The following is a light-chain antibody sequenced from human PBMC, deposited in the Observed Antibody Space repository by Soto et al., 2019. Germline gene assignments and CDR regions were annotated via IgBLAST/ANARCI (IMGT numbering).Light chain of an antibody. J-gene: IGKJ3*01. CDR1: HTIMTY. Sequence: DIQMTQSPSSLSASVGDSVTITCRASHTIMTYLNWYQQKPGKAPKLLIYGASNLETGVPSRFGGSGSGTDFTLTISSLQPEDFAIYYCQQIYSNPLTFGPGTEVDVK. CDR3: QQIYSNPLT. V-gene: IGKV1-39*01. CDR2: GAS.